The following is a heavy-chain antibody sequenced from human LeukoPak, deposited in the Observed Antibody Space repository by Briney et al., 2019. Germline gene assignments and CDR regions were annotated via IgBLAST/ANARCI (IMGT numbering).Heavy chain of an antibody. Sequence: GGSLRLSYVGSGFIFSDYPIHWVRQAPGKGLEHVSATSTDGGDTYYADSVKGRFIISRDDSKNTLFLQMGSLRPDDMAVYYCAIPYDYVWGSYRNDAFDIWGQGTMVTVSS. CDR1: GFIFSDYP. CDR2: TSTDGGDT. D-gene: IGHD3-16*02. CDR3: AIPYDYVWGSYRNDAFDI. J-gene: IGHJ3*02. V-gene: IGHV3-64*02.